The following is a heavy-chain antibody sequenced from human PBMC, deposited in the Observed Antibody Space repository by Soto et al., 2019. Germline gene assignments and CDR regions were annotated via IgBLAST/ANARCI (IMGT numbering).Heavy chain of an antibody. CDR1: GGSLSGYY. CDR3: ARRPDGFDS. CDR2: INHSGST. Sequence: PSETLSLTCAVSGGSLSGYYWNWIRQPPRKGLERTGEINHSGSTNYSPSRHSRATISVSTSKHQYSLNLSSVPAAATALYYSARRPDGFDSLRKGTRVTVAS. J-gene: IGHJ3*02. V-gene: IGHV4-34*01.